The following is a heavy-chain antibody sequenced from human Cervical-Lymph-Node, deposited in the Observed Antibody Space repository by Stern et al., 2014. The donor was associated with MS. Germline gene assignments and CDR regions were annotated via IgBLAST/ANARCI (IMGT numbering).Heavy chain of an antibody. V-gene: IGHV1-3*04. D-gene: IGHD3-22*01. J-gene: IGHJ4*02. CDR2: ISTDSGDT. Sequence: QVQLVQSGAEVEKPWASVKVSCKASGYTFTSYAMHWVRQAPGQKLEWMGWISTDSGDTKYSQKLQGRVTITRDTSASTAYMELSSLRSEDTAVYYCARGGSGFFDYWGQGTLVTVSS. CDR1: GYTFTSYA. CDR3: ARGGSGFFDY.